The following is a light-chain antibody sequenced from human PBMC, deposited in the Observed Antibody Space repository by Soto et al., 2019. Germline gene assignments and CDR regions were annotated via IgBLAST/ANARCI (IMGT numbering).Light chain of an antibody. CDR3: QQYNSYPLT. J-gene: IGKJ4*01. V-gene: IGKV3-15*01. CDR2: GAS. CDR1: QSVTTQ. Sequence: DIVMSQSPDSLAVSLGERATLSCRASQSVTTQLAWYQQKPGQSPRLLIYGASTRATGIPARFSGSGSGTEFTLTISSLQPDDFATYYCQQYNSYPLTFGGGTKVDIK.